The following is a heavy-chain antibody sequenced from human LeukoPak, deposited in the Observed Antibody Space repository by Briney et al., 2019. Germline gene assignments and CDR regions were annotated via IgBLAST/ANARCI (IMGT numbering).Heavy chain of an antibody. J-gene: IGHJ5*02. CDR2: ISGSGGST. V-gene: IGHV3-23*01. Sequence: GGSLRLSCAASGFTFSSYTMSWVRQAPGKGLEWVSAISGSGGSTYYADSVKGRFTISRDKSKNTLYLQMYSLRAEDTAVYYCATAVAGPRDWFDPWGQGTLVTVSS. CDR3: ATAVAGPRDWFDP. D-gene: IGHD6-19*01. CDR1: GFTFSSYT.